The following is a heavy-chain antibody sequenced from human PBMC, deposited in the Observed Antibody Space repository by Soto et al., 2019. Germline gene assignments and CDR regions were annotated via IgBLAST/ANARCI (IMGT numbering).Heavy chain of an antibody. CDR2: ISAYNGNT. V-gene: IGHV1-18*04. D-gene: IGHD2-8*01. CDR3: ARNLVLMALVGGPIDY. J-gene: IGHJ4*01. CDR1: GYTFTSYG. Sequence: QVQLVQSGAEVKKPGASVKVSCKASGYTFTSYGISWVRQAPGQGLEWMGWISAYNGNTNYAQKLQGRVTMTTDTPTSTAYMELRSLRADDTAVYYCARNLVLMALVGGPIDYWGHGTLVTVSS.